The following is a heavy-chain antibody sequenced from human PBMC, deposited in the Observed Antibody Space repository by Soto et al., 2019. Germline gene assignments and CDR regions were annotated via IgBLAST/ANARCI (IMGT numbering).Heavy chain of an antibody. CDR1: GFTFSTCA. Sequence: GGSLRLSCAASGFTFSTCAMTWVRQVPGKGLEWVSTITGSDRNTYYADSVRGRFTISRDNSKSTLYLQMNSLRVDDTALYYCVKSQGGTWYDFADFYGQGTLVTVCS. J-gene: IGHJ4*02. V-gene: IGHV3-23*01. CDR2: ITGSDRNT. CDR3: VKSQGGTWYDFADF. D-gene: IGHD1-1*01.